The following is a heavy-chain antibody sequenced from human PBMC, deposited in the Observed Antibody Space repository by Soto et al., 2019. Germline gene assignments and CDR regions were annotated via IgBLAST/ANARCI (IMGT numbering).Heavy chain of an antibody. CDR1: GGSVSSGSYY. J-gene: IGHJ6*02. CDR2: IYYSGST. CDR3: AREVVVVPALTYYYGMDV. V-gene: IGHV4-61*01. Sequence: SETLSLTCTVSGGSVSSGSYYWSWIRQPPGKGLEWIGYIYYSGSTNYNPSLKSRVTISVDTSKNQFSLKLSSVTAADTAVYYCAREVVVVPALTYYYGMDVWGQGTTVTISS. D-gene: IGHD2-2*01.